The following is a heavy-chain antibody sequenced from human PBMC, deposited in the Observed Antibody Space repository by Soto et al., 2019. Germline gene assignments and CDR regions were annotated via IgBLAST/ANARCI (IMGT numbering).Heavy chain of an antibody. D-gene: IGHD6-13*01. CDR1: GGSISSSSYY. CDR3: ARREIAAAGTPYDC. Sequence: QLQLQESGPGLVKPSETLSLTCTVSGGSISSSSYYWGWIRQPPGKGLEWIGSIYYSGSTYYNPSLKRRVTISVDTSKNQFALKLSSVTAADTAVYYCARREIAAAGTPYDCWGQGTLVTVSS. J-gene: IGHJ4*02. CDR2: IYYSGST. V-gene: IGHV4-39*01.